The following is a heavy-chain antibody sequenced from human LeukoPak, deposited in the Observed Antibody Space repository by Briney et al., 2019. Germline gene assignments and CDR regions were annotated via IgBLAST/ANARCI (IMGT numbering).Heavy chain of an antibody. J-gene: IGHJ4*02. CDR1: GFTFSSYS. D-gene: IGHD6-13*01. CDR3: AREPPSYYSSSWYGGYYFDY. V-gene: IGHV3-48*02. CDR2: ISSSSSTI. Sequence: PGGSLRLSCAASGFTFSSYSMNWVRQAPGKGLEWVSYISSSSSTIYYADSVKGRFTISRDNAKNSLYLQVNSLRDEDTAVYYCAREPPSYYSSSWYGGYYFDYWGQGTLVTVSS.